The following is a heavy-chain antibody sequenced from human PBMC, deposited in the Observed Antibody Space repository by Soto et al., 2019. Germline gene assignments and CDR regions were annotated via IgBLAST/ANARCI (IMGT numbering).Heavy chain of an antibody. J-gene: IGHJ6*02. CDR2: NIPISGTA. V-gene: IGHV1-69*01. Sequence: QVQLVQSGAEVKKPGSSVKVSCKASGGTFSSYAISWVRQAPGQGLEWMGGNIPISGTANYAQKFQGRVTNTADESTSTAYMELSSLRSEDTAVYYCARSQGSSTSLEIYYYYYYGMDVWGQGTTVTVSS. D-gene: IGHD2-2*01. CDR1: GGTFSSYA. CDR3: ARSQGSSTSLEIYYYYYYGMDV.